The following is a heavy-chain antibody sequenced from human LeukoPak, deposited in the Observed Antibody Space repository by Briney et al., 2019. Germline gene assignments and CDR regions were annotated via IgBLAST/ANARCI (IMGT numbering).Heavy chain of an antibody. D-gene: IGHD1-1*01. V-gene: IGHV3-30*18. CDR2: ISYDGSNK. Sequence: GGSLRLSCAASGFTFSSYGMHWVRQAPGKGLEWVAVISYDGSNKYYADSVKGRFTISRDNSKNTLYLQMNSLRAEDTAVYYCAKNEGAATTTIDPWGQGTLVTVSS. CDR3: AKNEGAATTTIDP. CDR1: GFTFSSYG. J-gene: IGHJ5*02.